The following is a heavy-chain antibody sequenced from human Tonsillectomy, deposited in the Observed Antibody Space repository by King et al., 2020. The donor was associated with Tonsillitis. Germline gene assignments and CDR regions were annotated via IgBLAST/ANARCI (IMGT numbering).Heavy chain of an antibody. CDR1: GFTFSNAW. V-gene: IGHV3-15*01. CDR2: IKSKTDGGTT. Sequence: VQLVESGGGLIKPGGSLRLSCAASGFTFSNAWMSWVRQAPGKGLEWVGRIKSKTDGGTTDYAAPGKGRFTISRDDSKNTVYLQMNSLKTEDTAVYYCTTAAPATGIAVAQGDYWGQGTLVTVSS. J-gene: IGHJ4*02. D-gene: IGHD6-19*01. CDR3: TTAAPATGIAVAQGDY.